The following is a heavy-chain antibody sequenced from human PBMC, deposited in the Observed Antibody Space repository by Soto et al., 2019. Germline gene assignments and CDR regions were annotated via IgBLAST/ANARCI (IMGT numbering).Heavy chain of an antibody. CDR3: ARDYYDSSGYPHPASYFDY. Sequence: ASVKVSCKASGYTFTSYDMHWVRQAPGQGLEWMGIINPSGGSTSYAQKFQGRVTMTRDTSTSTVYMELSSLRSEDTAVYYCARDYYDSSGYPHPASYFDYCGQGTLVSGSS. D-gene: IGHD3-22*01. CDR2: INPSGGST. V-gene: IGHV1-46*01. J-gene: IGHJ4*02. CDR1: GYTFTSYD.